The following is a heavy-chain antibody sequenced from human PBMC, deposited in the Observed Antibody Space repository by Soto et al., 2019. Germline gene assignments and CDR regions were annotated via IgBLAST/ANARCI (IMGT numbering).Heavy chain of an antibody. CDR2: ISSSSSTI. V-gene: IGHV3-48*02. CDR1: GFTFSSYS. Sequence: PGGSLRLSCAASGFTFSSYSMNWVRQAPWKGLEWVSYISSSSSTIYYADSVKGRFTISRDNAKNSLYLQMNSLRDGDTAVYYCARTSGSYYYYYGMDVWGQGTTVTVSS. CDR3: ARTSGSYYYYYGMDV. D-gene: IGHD1-26*01. J-gene: IGHJ6*02.